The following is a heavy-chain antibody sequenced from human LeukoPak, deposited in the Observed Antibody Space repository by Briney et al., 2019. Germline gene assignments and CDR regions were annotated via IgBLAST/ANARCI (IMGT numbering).Heavy chain of an antibody. Sequence: GGSLRLSCAASGFTVSSNYMSWVHQAPGKGLEWVSVIYSGGSTYYADSVKGRFTISRDNSKNTLYLQMNSLRAEDTAVYYCARAFSRSSTSWYYFDYWGQGTLVTVSS. D-gene: IGHD2-2*01. CDR1: GFTVSSNY. CDR3: ARAFSRSSTSWYYFDY. J-gene: IGHJ4*02. CDR2: IYSGGST. V-gene: IGHV3-66*02.